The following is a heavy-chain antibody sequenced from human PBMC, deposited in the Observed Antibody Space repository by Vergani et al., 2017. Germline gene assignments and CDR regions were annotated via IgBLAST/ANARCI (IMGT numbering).Heavy chain of an antibody. CDR3: ARGGYYDSSEGGFDY. Sequence: QVQLVESGGGVVQPGRSLRLSCAASGFTFSSYGMYWVRQAPGKGGEWVAVMWYDGSNKFYADSVKGRFTISRDNSKNTMYLQMNSLRAEETAVYYCARGGYYDSSEGGFDYGGQGTLVTVSS. CDR2: MWYDGSNK. D-gene: IGHD3-22*01. J-gene: IGHJ4*02. CDR1: GFTFSSYG. V-gene: IGHV3-33*01.